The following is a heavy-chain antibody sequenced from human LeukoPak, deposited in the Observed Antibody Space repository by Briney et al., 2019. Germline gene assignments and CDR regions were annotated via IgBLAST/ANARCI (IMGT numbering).Heavy chain of an antibody. D-gene: IGHD3-16*02. Sequence: ASVKVSCKASGYTFTSYAMNWVRQAPGQGLEWMGWINTNTGNPTYAQGFTGRVVFSLDTSVSTAYLQISSLKAEDTAVYYCARADGRDYVWGSYRYDYWGQGTLVTVSS. J-gene: IGHJ4*02. CDR2: INTNTGNP. CDR3: ARADGRDYVWGSYRYDY. V-gene: IGHV7-4-1*02. CDR1: GYTFTSYA.